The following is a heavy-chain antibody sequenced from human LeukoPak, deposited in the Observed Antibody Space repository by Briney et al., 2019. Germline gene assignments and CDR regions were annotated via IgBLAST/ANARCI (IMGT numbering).Heavy chain of an antibody. Sequence: GGSLRHSCAASGFTFSSYAMSWVRQAPGKGLEWVSAISGSGGSTYYADSVKGRFTISRDNAKNSLYLQMNSLRAEDTAVYYCARDYSFGGVIVIYWYFDLWGRGTLVTVSS. V-gene: IGHV3-23*01. CDR2: ISGSGGST. D-gene: IGHD3-16*02. J-gene: IGHJ2*01. CDR3: ARDYSFGGVIVIYWYFDL. CDR1: GFTFSSYA.